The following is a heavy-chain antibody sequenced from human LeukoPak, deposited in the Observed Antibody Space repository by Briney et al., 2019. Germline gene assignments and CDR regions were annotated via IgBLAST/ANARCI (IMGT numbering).Heavy chain of an antibody. D-gene: IGHD1-26*01. CDR3: ARVGGSYPYYYYYMDV. Sequence: GGSLRLSCAASGFTFDDYGMTWVRQAPGKGLEWVSGINWNGGSTGYADSVKGRFTISRDNAKNSLYLQMNSLRAEDTALYYCARVGGSYPYYYYYMDVWGKGTTVTISS. V-gene: IGHV3-20*04. J-gene: IGHJ6*03. CDR1: GFTFDDYG. CDR2: INWNGGST.